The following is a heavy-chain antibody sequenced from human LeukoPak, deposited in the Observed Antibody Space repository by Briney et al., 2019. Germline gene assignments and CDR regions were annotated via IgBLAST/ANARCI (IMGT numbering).Heavy chain of an antibody. D-gene: IGHD3-22*01. J-gene: IGHJ4*02. CDR3: ATKGGYPYYFDY. CDR1: GGSISSYY. Sequence: SETLSLTCTVSGGSISSYYLSWIRQPPGKGLEWIGYIYYSGSTNYNPSLKSRVTISVDTSKNQFSLKLSSVTAADTAVYYCATKGGYPYYFDYWGQGTLVTVSS. CDR2: IYYSGST. V-gene: IGHV4-59*01.